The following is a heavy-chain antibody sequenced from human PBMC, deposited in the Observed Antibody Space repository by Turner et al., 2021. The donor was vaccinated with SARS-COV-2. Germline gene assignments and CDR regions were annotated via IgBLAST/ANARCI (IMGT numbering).Heavy chain of an antibody. CDR3: TRRGIAAARNDY. CDR1: GFTFSDHW. CDR2: ISDDGSSA. Sequence: VQLVESGGDFVHPGGSLRLSCVGSGFTFSDHWMHWVRQGPGKGLVWVSRISDDGSSASYGGSVRGRFTVSRDNAKNTLYLQMNSLRPDDTGVYYCTRRGIAAARNDYWGQGTLVTVSS. J-gene: IGHJ4*02. D-gene: IGHD6-13*01. V-gene: IGHV3-74*01.